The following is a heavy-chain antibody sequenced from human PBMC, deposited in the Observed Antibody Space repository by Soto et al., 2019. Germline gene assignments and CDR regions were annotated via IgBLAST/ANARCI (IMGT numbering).Heavy chain of an antibody. D-gene: IGHD3-16*01. CDR1: GYTFTSYD. V-gene: IGHV1-8*01. J-gene: IGHJ6*02. CDR2: MNPNSGNT. CDR3: ARKIMDYYYYGMDV. Sequence: QVQLVQSGAEVKKPGASVKVSCKASGYTFTSYDINWERQATGQGLEWMGWMNPNSGNTGYAQKFQGRVTMTRNTSISTAYMELSSLRSEDTAVYYCARKIMDYYYYGMDVWGQGTTVTVSS.